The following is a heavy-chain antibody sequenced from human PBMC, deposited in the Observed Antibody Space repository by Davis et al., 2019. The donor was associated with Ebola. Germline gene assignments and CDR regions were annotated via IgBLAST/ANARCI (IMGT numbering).Heavy chain of an antibody. V-gene: IGHV3-30*18. CDR3: AKDYFDY. Sequence: GESLKISCAASGFTFSSYGMHWVRQAPGKGLKWVAVISYDGSNKYYADSVKGRFTISRDNSKNTLYLQMNSLRAEDTAVYYCAKDYFDYWGQGTLVTVSS. CDR2: ISYDGSNK. J-gene: IGHJ4*02. CDR1: GFTFSSYG.